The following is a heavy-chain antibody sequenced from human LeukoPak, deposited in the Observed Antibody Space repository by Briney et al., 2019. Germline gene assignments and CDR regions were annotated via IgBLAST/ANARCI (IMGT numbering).Heavy chain of an antibody. D-gene: IGHD2-8*01. J-gene: IGHJ4*02. Sequence: AGGSLRLSCAASGFTFSSYGMHWVRQAPGKGLEWVAVTWYDGSNKYYADSVKGRFTISRDNSKNTLYLQMNSLRAEDTAVYYCAKDLIGYCTNGVCYFPDYWGQGTLVTVSS. CDR2: TWYDGSNK. V-gene: IGHV3-33*06. CDR3: AKDLIGYCTNGVCYFPDY. CDR1: GFTFSSYG.